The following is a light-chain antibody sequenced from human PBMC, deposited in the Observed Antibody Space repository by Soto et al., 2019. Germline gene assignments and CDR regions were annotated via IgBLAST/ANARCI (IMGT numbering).Light chain of an antibody. CDR2: EVT. V-gene: IGLV2-8*01. J-gene: IGLJ3*02. Sequence: SALTQPTSASGSPGQSVTISCTGTSSDVGGYNYVSWYQQYPGRAPKLMIYEVTKRPSGVPDRFSGSKSGNTASLTVSGLQAEDEADYYCSSYAASNNFYFVFGGGTKLTVL. CDR3: SSYAASNNFYFV. CDR1: SSDVGGYNY.